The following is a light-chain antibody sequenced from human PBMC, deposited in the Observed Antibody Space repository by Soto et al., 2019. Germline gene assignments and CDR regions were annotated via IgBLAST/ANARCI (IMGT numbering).Light chain of an antibody. CDR2: GNS. CDR3: QSYDSSLSGVV. CDR1: SSNIGAGYD. V-gene: IGLV1-40*01. Sequence: QSVLTQPPSVSGAPGQRVTISFTGSSSNIGAGYDVHWYQQLPGTAPKLLIYGNSNRPSGVPDRFSASKSGTSASLAITGLQAEDEADYYCQSYDSSLSGVVFGGGTKLTVL. J-gene: IGLJ2*01.